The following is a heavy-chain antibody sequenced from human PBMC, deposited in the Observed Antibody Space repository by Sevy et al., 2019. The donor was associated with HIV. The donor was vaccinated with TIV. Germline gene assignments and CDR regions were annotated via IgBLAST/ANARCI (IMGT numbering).Heavy chain of an antibody. CDR2: IYSGGNT. V-gene: IGHV3-66*01. CDR1: GFTVSSNY. J-gene: IGHJ1*01. Sequence: GGYLRLSCAASGFTVSSNYMGWVRQAPGKGLEWVSVIYSGGNTYHADSVKGRFTTSRDNSKNTLYLQMSGLRAEDTAVYICARGTTDGECFHHWGQGTLVTVSS. CDR3: ARGTTDGECFHH. D-gene: IGHD4-4*01.